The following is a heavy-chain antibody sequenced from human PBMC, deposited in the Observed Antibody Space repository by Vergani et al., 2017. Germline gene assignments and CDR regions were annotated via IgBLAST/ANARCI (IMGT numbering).Heavy chain of an antibody. CDR3: ASLVAATPFDY. J-gene: IGHJ4*02. CDR1: GFTFSSYE. CDR2: ISSSGSTI. Sequence: EVQLVESGGGLVQPGGSLRLSCAASGFTFSSYEMNWVRQAPGKGLEWVSYISSSGSTIYYADSVKGRFTISRDNAENSLYLQMNSLRAEDTAVYYCASLVAATPFDYWGQGTLVTVSS. V-gene: IGHV3-48*03. D-gene: IGHD2-15*01.